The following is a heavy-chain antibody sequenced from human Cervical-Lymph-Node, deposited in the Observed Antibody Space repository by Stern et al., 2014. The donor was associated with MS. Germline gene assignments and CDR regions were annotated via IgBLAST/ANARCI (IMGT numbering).Heavy chain of an antibody. V-gene: IGHV4-61*02. CDR1: GGSISSSGYY. D-gene: IGHD1-26*01. J-gene: IGHJ5*02. CDR3: ATTRWDLFTWNWFDP. Sequence: VQLVESGPGLVKPSQTLSLTCTVSGGSISSSGYYWSWIRQPADKGLEWIGRIHDSGCTYYNPSLKSRVTISMETAKNTSSLKLPSVTAADTAVYYCATTRWDLFTWNWFDPWGQGTLVTVSS. CDR2: IHDSGCT.